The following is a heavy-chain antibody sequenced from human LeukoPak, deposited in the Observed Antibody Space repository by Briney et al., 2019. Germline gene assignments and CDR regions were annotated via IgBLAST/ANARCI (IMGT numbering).Heavy chain of an antibody. D-gene: IGHD4-23*01. J-gene: IGHJ4*02. CDR2: ISTGSSTT. CDR1: EFAFSTYN. CDR3: ARVAAGYSVNYFDY. Sequence: PGGSLRLSCAASEFAFSTYNMNWVRQAPGKGLEWVSYISTGSSTTYYADSVKGRFTISRDNVENSLYLQMSSLRDEDTAVYYCARVAAGYSVNYFDYWGQGTLVTVSS. V-gene: IGHV3-48*02.